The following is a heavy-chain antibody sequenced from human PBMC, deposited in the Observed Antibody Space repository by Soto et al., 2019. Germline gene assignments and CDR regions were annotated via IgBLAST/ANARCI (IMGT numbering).Heavy chain of an antibody. CDR2: ISSSSSYI. CDR1: GFTFSSYS. CDR3: ARDKPYSSPPGGPAYYYYGMDV. V-gene: IGHV3-21*01. D-gene: IGHD6-13*01. Sequence: GGSLRLSCAASGFTFSSYSMNWVRQAPGKGLEWVSSISSSSSYIYYADSVKGRFTISRDNAKNSLYLQMNSLRAEDTAVYYCARDKPYSSPPGGPAYYYYGMDVWGQGTTVTVPS. J-gene: IGHJ6*02.